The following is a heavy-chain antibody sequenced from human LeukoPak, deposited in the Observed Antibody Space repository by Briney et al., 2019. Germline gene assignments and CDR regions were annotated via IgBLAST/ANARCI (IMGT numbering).Heavy chain of an antibody. D-gene: IGHD2-15*01. CDR1: GGSFSGYY. CDR2: INHSGST. Sequence: SETLSLTCAVYGGSFSGYYWSWIRQPPGKGLEWIGEINHSGSTNYNPSLKSRVTISVDTSKNQFSLKLSSVTAADTAVYYCARGLGYCSGGSRYPAYYFDYWGQGTLVTVSS. V-gene: IGHV4-34*01. CDR3: ARGLGYCSGGSRYPAYYFDY. J-gene: IGHJ4*02.